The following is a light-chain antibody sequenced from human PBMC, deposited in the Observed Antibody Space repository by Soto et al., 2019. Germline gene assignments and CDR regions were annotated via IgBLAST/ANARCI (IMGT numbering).Light chain of an antibody. CDR1: QSISNW. Sequence: DIQMTQSPSTLSASVGDRVTITCRASQSISNWLAWYQQKQGKAPKLLIYDASSLESGVPSRFSGSGSGTEFTLTISSLQPDDFATYYCQQYGRSSLTFGPGTKVDTK. J-gene: IGKJ3*01. V-gene: IGKV1-5*01. CDR2: DAS. CDR3: QQYGRSSLT.